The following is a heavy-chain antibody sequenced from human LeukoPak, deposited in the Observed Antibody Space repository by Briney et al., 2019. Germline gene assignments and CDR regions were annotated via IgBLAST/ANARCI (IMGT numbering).Heavy chain of an antibody. J-gene: IGHJ4*02. Sequence: ASVKVPCKASGYTFASYGISWVRQAPGQGLEWMGWISAYNDNTKYAQNLQGRVTLTTDTSTSTAYMELRSLTPDDTALYYCARDTARITTPGGPDYWGQGTLVTVSS. CDR1: GYTFASYG. V-gene: IGHV1-18*01. CDR3: ARDTARITTPGGPDY. CDR2: ISAYNDNT. D-gene: IGHD6-13*01.